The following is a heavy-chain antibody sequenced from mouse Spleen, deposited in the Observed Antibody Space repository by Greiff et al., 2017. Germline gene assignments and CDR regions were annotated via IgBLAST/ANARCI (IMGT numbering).Heavy chain of an antibody. CDR3: AREVIYYYGSSHPYWYFDV. CDR1: GYSFTSYY. J-gene: IGHJ1*03. Sequence: QVQLQQSGPELVKPGASVKISCKASGYSFTSYYIHWVKQRPGQGLEWIGWIYPGSGNTKYNEKFKGKATLTADTSSSTAYMQLSSLTSEDSAVYYCAREVIYYYGSSHPYWYFDVWGTGTTVTVSS. D-gene: IGHD1-1*01. CDR2: IYPGSGNT. V-gene: IGHV1-66*01.